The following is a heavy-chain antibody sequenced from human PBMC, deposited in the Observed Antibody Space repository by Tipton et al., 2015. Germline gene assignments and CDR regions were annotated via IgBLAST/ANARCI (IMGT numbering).Heavy chain of an antibody. CDR2: IFLPGST. CDR3: ARGQDETTSGEYFTH. V-gene: IGHV4-61*01. CDR1: GGSVSSGFYY. J-gene: IGHJ1*01. Sequence: TLSLTCSVSGGSVSSGFYYWTWLRQAPAKGLEWIGYIFLPGSTNFNPSLRSRVTISVDTSENQFSLELMSVTAADTGVYFCARGQDETTSGEYFTHWGQGTLVTVSS. D-gene: IGHD2/OR15-2a*01.